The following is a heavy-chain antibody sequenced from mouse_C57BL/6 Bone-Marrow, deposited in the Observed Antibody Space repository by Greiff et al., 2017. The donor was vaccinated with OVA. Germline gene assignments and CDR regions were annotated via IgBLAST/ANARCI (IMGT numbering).Heavy chain of an antibody. Sequence: QVQLQQPGAELVRPGSSVKLSCKASGYTFTSYWMHWVKQRPIQGLEWIGNIDPSDSETHYNQKFKDKATLTVDKSSSTAYMQLSSLTSDDSAVYYCAVITTVPHFDYWGQGTTLTVSS. CDR1: GYTFTSYW. V-gene: IGHV1-52*01. CDR3: AVITTVPHFDY. D-gene: IGHD1-1*01. CDR2: IDPSDSET. J-gene: IGHJ2*01.